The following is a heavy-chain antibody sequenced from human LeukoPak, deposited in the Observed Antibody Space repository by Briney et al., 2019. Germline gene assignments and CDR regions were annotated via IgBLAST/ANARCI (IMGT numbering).Heavy chain of an antibody. V-gene: IGHV3-7*01. CDR2: IMRDGSEK. J-gene: IGHJ4*02. CDR1: GFSISTYW. D-gene: IGHD5-18*01. CDR3: ARDPSRGYSYGYADY. Sequence: PGGSLRLSCAASGFSISTYWMNCVRQPPGKGLEWVANIMRDGSEKYYVDSVKGRFTISRDNAKNSLYLQMNSLRAEDTTVYYCARDPSRGYSYGYADYWGQGSLVTVSS.